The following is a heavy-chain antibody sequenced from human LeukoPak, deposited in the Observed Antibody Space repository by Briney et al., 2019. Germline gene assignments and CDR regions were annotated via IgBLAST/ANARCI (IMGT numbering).Heavy chain of an antibody. D-gene: IGHD3-10*01. CDR3: ARAGISSGSYYRNYYYYGMGV. CDR2: IYYSGST. CDR1: GESFSGNF. Sequence: SETLSLTCAVSGESFSGNFWTWIRQPPGKGLEWIGSIYYSGSTYYNPSLKSRVTISVDTSKNQFSLKLSSVTAADTAVYYCARAGISSGSYYRNYYYYGMGVWAQGTTVTVSS. J-gene: IGHJ6*02. V-gene: IGHV4-34*01.